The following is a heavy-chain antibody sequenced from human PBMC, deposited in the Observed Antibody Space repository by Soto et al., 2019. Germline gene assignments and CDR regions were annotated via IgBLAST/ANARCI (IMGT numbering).Heavy chain of an antibody. Sequence: TSETLSLTCTVSGGSISSSSYYWGWIRQPPGKGLEWIGSIYYSGSTYYNPSLKSRVTISVDTSKNQFSLKLSSVTAADTAVYYCARQRGSGWYFGFDYWGQGTLVTVSS. CDR1: GGSISSSSYY. J-gene: IGHJ4*02. V-gene: IGHV4-39*01. D-gene: IGHD6-19*01. CDR2: IYYSGST. CDR3: ARQRGSGWYFGFDY.